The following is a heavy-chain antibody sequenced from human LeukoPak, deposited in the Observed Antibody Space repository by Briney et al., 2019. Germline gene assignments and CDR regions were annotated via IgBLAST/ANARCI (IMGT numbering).Heavy chain of an antibody. Sequence: GGSLRPSCAASGFTFSTYWMSWVRQAPGKGLEWVANIKEDGSEQYYVDSVKGRFTISRDSARNSLYLQMNSLRAEDTAVYYCARDSGYFPFWGQGTLVTVSS. CDR2: IKEDGSEQ. CDR1: GFTFSTYW. D-gene: IGHD3-10*01. V-gene: IGHV3-7*01. J-gene: IGHJ4*02. CDR3: ARDSGYFPF.